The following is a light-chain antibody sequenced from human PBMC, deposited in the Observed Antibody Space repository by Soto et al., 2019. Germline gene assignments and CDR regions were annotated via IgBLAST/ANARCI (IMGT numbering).Light chain of an antibody. CDR3: AAWDDSLNGVV. V-gene: IGLV1-44*01. J-gene: IGLJ2*01. CDR2: SNN. Sequence: QPVLTQRPSASGTPGQRVTISCSGSSSNIGSNTVNWYQQLPGTDPKLLIYSNNQRPSGVPDRFSGSKSGTSASLAISGLQSEDEADYYCAAWDDSLNGVVFGVGTKLTVL. CDR1: SSNIGSNT.